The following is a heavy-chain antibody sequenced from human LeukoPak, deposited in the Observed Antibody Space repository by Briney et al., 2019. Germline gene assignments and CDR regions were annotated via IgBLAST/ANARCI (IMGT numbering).Heavy chain of an antibody. V-gene: IGHV4-38-2*02. CDR1: GYSISSGYY. Sequence: SETLSLTCTVSGYSISSGYYWGWIRQPPGKGLEWIGSIYHSGSTYYNPSLKSRVTISVDTSKNQFSLKLSSVTAADTAVYYCARLGTDWNKEEYYFDYWGQGTLVTVSS. D-gene: IGHD1-1*01. J-gene: IGHJ4*02. CDR3: ARLGTDWNKEEYYFDY. CDR2: IYHSGST.